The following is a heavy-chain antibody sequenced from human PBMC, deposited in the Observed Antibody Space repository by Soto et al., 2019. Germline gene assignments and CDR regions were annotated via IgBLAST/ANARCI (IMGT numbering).Heavy chain of an antibody. J-gene: IGHJ5*02. V-gene: IGHV1-18*01. CDR3: ARVGPPADP. Sequence: ASVKVSCKASGYTFTSYFISWVRQAPGQGLEWMGWISAYNGNANYAQKFQGRVTITRDTSASTAYMELSSLRSEDTAVYYCARVGPPADPWGQGTLVTAPQ. CDR2: ISAYNGNA. CDR1: GYTFTSYF.